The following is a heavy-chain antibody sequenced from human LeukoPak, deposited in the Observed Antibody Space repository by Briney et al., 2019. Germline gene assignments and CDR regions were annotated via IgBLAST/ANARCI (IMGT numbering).Heavy chain of an antibody. J-gene: IGHJ6*03. CDR3: ARDRSYGSGGYYYMDV. CDR1: GFTFSRYS. D-gene: IGHD3-10*01. V-gene: IGHV3-21*01. CDR2: ISSSSSYI. Sequence: GGSLRLSCAVSGFTFSRYSMNWVRQAPGKGREWVSSISSSSSYIYYADSVKCRFTISRDNAKILLYLQMHSLRAEDAAVYYCARDRSYGSGGYYYMDVWGKGTTVTVSS.